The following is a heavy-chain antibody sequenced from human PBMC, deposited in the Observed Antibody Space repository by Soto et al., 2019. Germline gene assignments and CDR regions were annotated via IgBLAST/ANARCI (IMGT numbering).Heavy chain of an antibody. CDR1: GLTFTDVW. CDR2: VKSKSSGGTI. J-gene: IGHJ4*02. CDR3: TTGRGDCSSGGCHEVGFGN. Sequence: EVHLVESGGGLVKPGGSLRLSCAASGLTFTDVWMNWVRQAPGKGLEWVGRVKSKSSGGTIDYAAPVKDRFTVSRDDSKIPLYLQMNSLRSEDTAFYYCTTGRGDCSSGGCHEVGFGNWGQGTLVTVSS. D-gene: IGHD2-15*01. V-gene: IGHV3-15*07.